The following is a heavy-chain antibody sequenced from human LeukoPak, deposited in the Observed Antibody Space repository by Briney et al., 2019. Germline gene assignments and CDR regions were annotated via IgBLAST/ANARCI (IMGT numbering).Heavy chain of an antibody. D-gene: IGHD6-13*01. V-gene: IGHV1-58*02. CDR2: IVVGSGNT. Sequence: ASVKVSCKASGFTFTSSAMQWVRQARGQRLEWIGWIVVGSGNTNYAQKFQERVTITRDMSTSTAYMELSSLRSEDTAVYYCAADGHSSSWYKDFQHWGQGTLVTVSS. CDR3: AADGHSSSWYKDFQH. J-gene: IGHJ1*01. CDR1: GFTFTSSA.